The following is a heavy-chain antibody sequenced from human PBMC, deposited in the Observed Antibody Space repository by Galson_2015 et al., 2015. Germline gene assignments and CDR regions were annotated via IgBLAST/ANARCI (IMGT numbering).Heavy chain of an antibody. CDR3: ARGSVAPLAGAFDI. J-gene: IGHJ3*02. V-gene: IGHV1-69*13. CDR1: GGTFSSYA. D-gene: IGHD2-15*01. Sequence: SVKVSCKASGGTFSSYAISWVRQAPGQGLEWMGGIIPIFGTANYAQKFQGRVTITADESTSTAYMELSSLRSEDTAVYYCARGSVAPLAGAFDIWGQGTMVTVSS. CDR2: IIPIFGTA.